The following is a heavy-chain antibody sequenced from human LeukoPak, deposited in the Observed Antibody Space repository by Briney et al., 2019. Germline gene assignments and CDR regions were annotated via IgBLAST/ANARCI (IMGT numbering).Heavy chain of an antibody. V-gene: IGHV1-69*05. CDR3: AVGIVPAAHLDH. Sequence: GSSVKVSCKTSGGTFTSDAISWVRQAPGQGLEWMGGIIHIFDSPNYAQKFQDRLTITTDESTTTAYMELSSLTSDDTAIYYCAVGIVPAAHLDHWGQGTLVTASS. J-gene: IGHJ4*02. CDR2: IIHIFDSP. CDR1: GGTFTSDA. D-gene: IGHD2-2*01.